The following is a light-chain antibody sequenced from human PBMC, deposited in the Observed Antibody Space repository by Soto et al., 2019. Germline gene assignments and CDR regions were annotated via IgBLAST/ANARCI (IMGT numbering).Light chain of an antibody. J-gene: IGLJ2*01. V-gene: IGLV1-40*01. CDR3: QSYDSSLSGSYVV. CDR2: GNS. Sequence: QSVLTQLPSVSGAPGQRVTISCTGSSSNIGAGYDVHWYQQLPGTAPKLLIYGNSNRPSGVPDRFSGSKSGTSASLAITGLQAEDEADYYCQSYDSSLSGSYVVFGGGTKLTVL. CDR1: SSNIGAGYD.